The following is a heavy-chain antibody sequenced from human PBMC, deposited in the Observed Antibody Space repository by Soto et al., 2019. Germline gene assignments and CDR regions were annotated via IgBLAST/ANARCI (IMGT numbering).Heavy chain of an antibody. CDR3: ARPGDFAITMIGEGMDV. CDR1: GATFSSYA. Sequence: GASVKVSCKASGATFSSYAISWVRQAPGQGLEWMGGIIPIFGTANYAQKFQGRVTITADESTSTAYMELSSLRSEDTAVYYFARPGDFAITMIGEGMDVWGQGTTVTVSS. J-gene: IGHJ6*02. V-gene: IGHV1-69*13. CDR2: IIPIFGTA. D-gene: IGHD3-22*01.